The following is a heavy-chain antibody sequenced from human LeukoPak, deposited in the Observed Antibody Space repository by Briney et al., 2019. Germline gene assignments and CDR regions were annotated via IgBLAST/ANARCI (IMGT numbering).Heavy chain of an antibody. CDR3: AKDTTWDYDFWSGYLYYFDY. D-gene: IGHD3-3*01. Sequence: PGGSLRLSCAASGFTFSSYDMHWVRQATGKGLEWVSAISGSGGSTYYADSVKGRFTISRDNSKNTLYLQMNSLRAEDTAVYYCAKDTTWDYDFWSGYLYYFDYWGQGTLVTVSS. V-gene: IGHV3-23*01. CDR2: ISGSGGST. CDR1: GFTFSSYD. J-gene: IGHJ4*02.